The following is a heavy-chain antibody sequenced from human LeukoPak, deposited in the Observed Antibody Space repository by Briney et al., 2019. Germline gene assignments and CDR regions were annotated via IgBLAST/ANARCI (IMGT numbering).Heavy chain of an antibody. CDR2: ISWNSGSI. Sequence: GGSLRLTCAASGFTFDDYAMHWVRQAPGKGLEWVSGISWNSGSIGYADSVKGRFTISRDNAKNSLYLQMNSLRAEDTALYYCAKSVGAIAARYFDYWGQGTLVTVSS. CDR3: AKSVGAIAARYFDY. V-gene: IGHV3-9*01. CDR1: GFTFDDYA. J-gene: IGHJ4*02. D-gene: IGHD6-25*01.